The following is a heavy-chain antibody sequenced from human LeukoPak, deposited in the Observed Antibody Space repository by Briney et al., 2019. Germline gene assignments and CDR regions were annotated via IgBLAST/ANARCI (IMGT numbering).Heavy chain of an antibody. Sequence: ASVKVSCKASGYTFTSYGISWVRQAPGQGLEWMGWISAYNGNTNYAQKLQGRVTMTTDTSTSTAYMELRSLRSDDTAVYYCARHYDFWSGYFYFDYWGQGTLATVSS. D-gene: IGHD3-3*01. J-gene: IGHJ4*02. CDR1: GYTFTSYG. CDR3: ARHYDFWSGYFYFDY. CDR2: ISAYNGNT. V-gene: IGHV1-18*01.